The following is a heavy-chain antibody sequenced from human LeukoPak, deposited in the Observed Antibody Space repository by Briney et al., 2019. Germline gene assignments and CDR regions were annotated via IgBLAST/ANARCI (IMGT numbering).Heavy chain of an antibody. J-gene: IGHJ4*02. CDR2: ITDSGGST. D-gene: IGHD1-26*01. Sequence: GGSLGLSCAASRFTFSSYAMSWVRQAPGEGLELVSAITDSGGSTYYADSVKGRFTISRDNSKNTLYLQMNSLRAEDTAVYYCAKDPRSGSYYDYWGQGTLVTVSS. CDR1: RFTFSSYA. V-gene: IGHV3-23*01. CDR3: AKDPRSGSYYDY.